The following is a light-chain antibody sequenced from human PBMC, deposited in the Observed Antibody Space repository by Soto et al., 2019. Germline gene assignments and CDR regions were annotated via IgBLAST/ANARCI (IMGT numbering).Light chain of an antibody. CDR2: GAS. CDR1: QDIRNY. Sequence: AVQMTQSPSSLSASVGDRVTITCRASQDIRNYLSWYQHKPGKAPKLLIYGASSLQSGVPSRFAGSGSGTDFTLTISGLQPEDSASYFCLQDHNYFWTSGQGTKVDIK. CDR3: LQDHNYFWT. V-gene: IGKV1-6*01. J-gene: IGKJ1*01.